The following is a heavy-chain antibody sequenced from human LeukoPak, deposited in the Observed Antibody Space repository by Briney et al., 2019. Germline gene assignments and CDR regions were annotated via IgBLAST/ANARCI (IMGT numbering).Heavy chain of an antibody. J-gene: IGHJ6*03. D-gene: IGHD3-22*01. V-gene: IGHV3-7*01. CDR3: AKDGYDSSGYYYYYYMDV. Sequence: GGSLRLSCAASGFTFSSYWMSWVRQAPGKGLEWVANIKQDGSEKYYVDSVKGRFTISRDNSKNTLYLQMNSLRAEDTAVYYCAKDGYDSSGYYYYYYMDVWGKGTTVTISS. CDR1: GFTFSSYW. CDR2: IKQDGSEK.